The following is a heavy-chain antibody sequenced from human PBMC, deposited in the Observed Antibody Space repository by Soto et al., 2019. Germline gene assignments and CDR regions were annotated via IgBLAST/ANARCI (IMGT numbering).Heavy chain of an antibody. CDR3: ARGYWGTIFDY. V-gene: IGHV4-31*03. D-gene: IGHD7-27*01. Sequence: QVQLQESGPGLVKPSQTLSLTCTVSGGSISSGGYYWSWIRQHPGKGLEWIGYIYYSGSTYYNPSIKSRVTISVDTSKNQSSLKLSSVTAADTAVYYCARGYWGTIFDYWGQGTLVTVSS. CDR1: GGSISSGGYY. J-gene: IGHJ4*02. CDR2: IYYSGST.